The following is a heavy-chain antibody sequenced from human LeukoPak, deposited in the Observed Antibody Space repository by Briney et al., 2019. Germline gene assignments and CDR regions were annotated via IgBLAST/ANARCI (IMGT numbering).Heavy chain of an antibody. J-gene: IGHJ4*02. Sequence: PSETLSLTCGVYGGSFSGYFWTWIRQPPEKGLEWIGEINHGGSTNYNPALKSRVTISVDTSKSQFSLKLTSATAADTAVYYCARRAGMTSVDYWGQGTLVTVST. CDR2: INHGGST. CDR1: GGSFSGYF. D-gene: IGHD2-2*01. V-gene: IGHV4-34*01. CDR3: ARRAGMTSVDY.